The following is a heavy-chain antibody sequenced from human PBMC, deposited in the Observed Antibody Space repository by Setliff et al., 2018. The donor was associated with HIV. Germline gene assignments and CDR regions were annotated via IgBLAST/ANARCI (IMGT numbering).Heavy chain of an antibody. V-gene: IGHV4-39*01. CDR1: GGSINSTSYY. J-gene: IGHJ4*02. CDR3: ARGRFHRLHRPYSGSGSLGIQYFDY. Sequence: SETLSLTCTVSGGSINSTSYYWGWIRQPPGNGLEWIGSIYHTGNTYYNPSLKSRVTISVDTSKSQFSLRLNSVTATDTALYYCARGRFHRLHRPYSGSGSLGIQYFDYWGQGTLVTVSS. D-gene: IGHD3-10*01. CDR2: IYHTGNT.